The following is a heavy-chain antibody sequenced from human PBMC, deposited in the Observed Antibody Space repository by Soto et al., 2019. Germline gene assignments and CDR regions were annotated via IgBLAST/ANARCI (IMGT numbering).Heavy chain of an antibody. Sequence: GGSLRLSCAASGFTFSRYGMHWFRQAPGKGLEWVAVIWYDGNNKYYADSVKGRFTISRDNSNNTLYVQMTSLRAEDTAVYYCARGLHSLFDYWGQGTLVTV. CDR3: ARGLHSLFDY. D-gene: IGHD2-21*01. CDR1: GFTFSRYG. J-gene: IGHJ4*02. V-gene: IGHV3-33*01. CDR2: IWYDGNNK.